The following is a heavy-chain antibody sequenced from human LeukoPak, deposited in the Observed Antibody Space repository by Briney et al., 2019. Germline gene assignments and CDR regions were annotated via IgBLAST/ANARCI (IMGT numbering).Heavy chain of an antibody. V-gene: IGHV4-34*01. CDR1: GGSFSGYY. CDR2: INHSGST. D-gene: IGHD2-21*02. J-gene: IGHJ6*02. Sequence: SETLSLTCAVYGGSFSGYYWSWIRQPSGKGLEWIGEINHSGSTNYNPSLKSRVTISVDTSKNQFSLKLSSVTAADTAVYYCATARYGDVLYYYYYGMDVWGQGTTVTVSS. CDR3: ATARYGDVLYYYYYGMDV.